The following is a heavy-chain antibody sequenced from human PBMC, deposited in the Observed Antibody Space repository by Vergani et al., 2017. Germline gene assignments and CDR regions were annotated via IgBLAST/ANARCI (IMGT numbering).Heavy chain of an antibody. D-gene: IGHD4-17*01. CDR2: IYYSGST. CDR1: GASIRSSNYY. CDR3: TRGYGDYGAD. V-gene: IGHV4-39*01. J-gene: IGHJ4*02. Sequence: QLQLQESGPGLVKPSATLSLTCSVSGASIRSSNYYWGWIRQPPGKGLEWIASIYYSGSTYYNPSLKSRVTISVDTSKNQFSLKLSSVTAADTAVYYCTRGYGDYGADWGQGILVTVSS.